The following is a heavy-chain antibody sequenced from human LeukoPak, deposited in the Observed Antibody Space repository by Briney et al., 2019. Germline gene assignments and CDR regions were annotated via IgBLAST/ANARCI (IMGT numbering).Heavy chain of an antibody. D-gene: IGHD2-21*02. Sequence: NPSETLSLTCTVSGVSISSGGYYWSWIRQHPGKGLEWIGYIHYTGSTYYNASLKSRVTISVDTSKNQFSLKLSSVTAADTAVYYCARTYMTSARFDPWGQGTLVTVSS. CDR1: GVSISSGGYY. J-gene: IGHJ5*02. CDR3: ARTYMTSARFDP. CDR2: IHYTGST. V-gene: IGHV4-31*03.